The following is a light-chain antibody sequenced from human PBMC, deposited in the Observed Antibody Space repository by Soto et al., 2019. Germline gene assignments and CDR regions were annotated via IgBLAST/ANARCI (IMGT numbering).Light chain of an antibody. CDR2: DAT. CDR1: SGDIGSHDL. CDR3: SSYAGSGTFVI. J-gene: IGLJ2*01. Sequence: QSVLTQPASVSGSPGQSITISCTGTSGDIGSHDLVSWYQQHPGKAPKLIVYDATKRPSGVSDRFSGSKSGNTASLTISGLQAEDEADYHCSSYAGSGTFVIFGGGTKLTVL. V-gene: IGLV2-23*02.